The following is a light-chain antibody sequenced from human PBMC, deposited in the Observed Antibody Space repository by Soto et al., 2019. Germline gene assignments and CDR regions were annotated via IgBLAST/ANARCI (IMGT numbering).Light chain of an antibody. CDR1: QSVGSGY. V-gene: IGKV3-20*01. CDR2: GTS. J-gene: IGKJ2*01. CDR3: QHYGTSPPDT. Sequence: EVVLTQSPGTLSLSPGERATLYCRASQSVGSGYLAWFQQKAGQTPRLLIFGTSHRPTYIPDRFSASGSGTDSTLTISRVAPEDFAVYYCQHYGTSPPDTFGQGTRLEIK.